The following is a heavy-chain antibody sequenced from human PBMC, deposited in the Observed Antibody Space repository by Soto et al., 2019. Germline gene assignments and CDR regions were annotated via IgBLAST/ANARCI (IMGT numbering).Heavy chain of an antibody. CDR3: ARCGAYAEGLP. J-gene: IGHJ4*02. D-gene: IGHD1-26*01. Sequence: LSXTCMVSGDSINNDYCSWIRQPPGKRLEWIAFIYYTGSTGYNPALQSRASISVDRSRNQFSLRLSSVTTADTAVYYCARCGAYAEGLPWGQGTLVTVSS. CDR2: IYYTGST. V-gene: IGHV4-59*01. CDR1: GDSINNDY.